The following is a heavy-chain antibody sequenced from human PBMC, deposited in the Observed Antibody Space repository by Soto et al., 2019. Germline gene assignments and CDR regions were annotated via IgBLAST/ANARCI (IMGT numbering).Heavy chain of an antibody. CDR3: ASYPHDNSGYRFDY. D-gene: IGHD3-22*01. CDR2: IWYDGRNK. Sequence: QVQLVESGGGVVQPGRSLRLSCAASGFTFSRYGMHWVRQAPGTGLEWVAVIWYDGRNKAYADSVKARFTISRDNSKNTLYLQNNSLRAEDTAVYYCASYPHDNSGYRFDYWGQGTLVTVSS. V-gene: IGHV3-33*01. J-gene: IGHJ4*02. CDR1: GFTFSRYG.